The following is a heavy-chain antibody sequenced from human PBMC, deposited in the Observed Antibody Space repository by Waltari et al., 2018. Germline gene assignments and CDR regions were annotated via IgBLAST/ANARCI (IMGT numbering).Heavy chain of an antibody. D-gene: IGHD6-13*01. J-gene: IGHJ5*02. V-gene: IGHV4-59*01. CDR1: GGSIRRYY. CDR3: ARAVCIAAAGCAGWFDP. Sequence: QVQLQDSGSGLVKPSETLSLPCPVSGGSIRRYYWSWIRPPPGKGLEWIGYIYYRGSTNYNPSLKSRVTISVDTSKNQFSLKLSSVTAADTAVYYCARAVCIAAAGCAGWFDPWGQGTLVTVSS. CDR2: IYYRGST.